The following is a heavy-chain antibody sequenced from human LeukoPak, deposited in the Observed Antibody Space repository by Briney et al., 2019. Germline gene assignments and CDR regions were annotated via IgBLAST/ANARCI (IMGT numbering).Heavy chain of an antibody. J-gene: IGHJ6*02. CDR2: FDPEDGET. Sequence: ASVTVSFTVSGYTLTELSMHWVRQAPGKGREGMGGFDPEDGETIYAQKFQGRVTITEDTSTDTAYMELSSLRSEDTAVYYCATEKVVGATRGGDYYYGMDVWGQGTTVTVSS. V-gene: IGHV1-24*01. CDR3: ATEKVVGATRGGDYYYGMDV. D-gene: IGHD1-26*01. CDR1: GYTLTELS.